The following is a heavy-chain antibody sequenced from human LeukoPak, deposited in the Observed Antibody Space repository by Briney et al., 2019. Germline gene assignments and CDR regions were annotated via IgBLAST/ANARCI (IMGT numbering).Heavy chain of an antibody. CDR3: AKSNGYGLVDI. V-gene: IGHV4-38-2*01. CDR1: GYSVSSGYQ. Sequence: SETLSLTCAVSGYSVSSGYQWGWIRQPPGKGLEWIGNIYHSGTTYYNPSLKSRVTISLDTSKNQFSLKLSSVTAADTAVYYCAKSNGYGLVDIWGQGTMVTVSS. J-gene: IGHJ3*02. D-gene: IGHD3-10*01. CDR2: IYHSGTT.